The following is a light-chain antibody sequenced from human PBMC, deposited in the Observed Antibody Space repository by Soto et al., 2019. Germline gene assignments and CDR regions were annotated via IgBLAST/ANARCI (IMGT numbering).Light chain of an antibody. CDR1: SSDVGGYNY. CDR2: DVS. CDR3: SSYTSSSTLYV. Sequence: QSALTQPASVSGSPGQSITISCTGTSSDVGGYNYVSWYQHHPGKAPKLMIYDVSNRPSGVSNRFSGSKSGNTASLTISGLQAEDEAGYYCSSYTSSSTLYVFGTGNKLTVL. J-gene: IGLJ1*01. V-gene: IGLV2-14*03.